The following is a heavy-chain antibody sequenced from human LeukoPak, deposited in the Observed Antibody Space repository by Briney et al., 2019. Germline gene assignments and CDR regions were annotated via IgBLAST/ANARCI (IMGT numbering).Heavy chain of an antibody. J-gene: IGHJ4*02. Sequence: PGGSLRLSCAASGFTFSSYSMNWVRQAPGKGLEWVSSISSSSSYIYYADSVKGRFTISRDNAKNSLYLQMNSLRAEDTAVYYCARHGSFYYDSSGYPLEYWGQGTLVTVSS. D-gene: IGHD3-22*01. V-gene: IGHV3-21*01. CDR2: ISSSSSYI. CDR3: ARHGSFYYDSSGYPLEY. CDR1: GFTFSSYS.